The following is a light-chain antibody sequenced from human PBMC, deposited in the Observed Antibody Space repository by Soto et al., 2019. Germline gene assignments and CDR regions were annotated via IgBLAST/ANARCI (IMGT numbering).Light chain of an antibody. CDR1: QSVTNSY. J-gene: IGKJ1*01. CDR2: GIS. CDR3: HQYGSSWT. V-gene: IGKV3-20*01. Sequence: EVVLTQSPGTLSLFPGERATLSCRASQSVTNSYLAWFQQKPGQAPRPLIYGISNRASGIPDRFSGSGSGTDFPLTISRLEPEDFAVYYCHQYGSSWTFGQGTKVEIK.